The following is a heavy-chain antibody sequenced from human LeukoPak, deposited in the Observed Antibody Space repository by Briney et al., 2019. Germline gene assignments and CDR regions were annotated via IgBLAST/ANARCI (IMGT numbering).Heavy chain of an antibody. CDR2: FDPEDGET. D-gene: IGHD3-22*01. Sequence: ASVKVSCKVSGYTLTELSMHWVRQAPGKGLEWMGGFDPEDGETIYAQKFQGRVTMTEDTSTDTAYMELSSLRSEDTAVYYCATAPSYYYDSSGYYRWGQGTLVTVSS. J-gene: IGHJ5*02. V-gene: IGHV1-24*01. CDR1: GYTLTELS. CDR3: ATAPSYYYDSSGYYR.